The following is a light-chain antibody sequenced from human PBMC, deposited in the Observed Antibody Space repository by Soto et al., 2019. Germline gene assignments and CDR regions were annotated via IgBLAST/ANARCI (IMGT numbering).Light chain of an antibody. CDR2: DAS. Sequence: DIQMTQSPSTLSASVGDRVTITCRASQSISSWLAWYQQKPGKAPKLLIYDASSLESGVPSRFSGSGSGTEFTLTISSLQPDDFATNYGQQYNSYSITFGGGTKVEIK. V-gene: IGKV1-5*01. J-gene: IGKJ4*01. CDR1: QSISSW. CDR3: QQYNSYSIT.